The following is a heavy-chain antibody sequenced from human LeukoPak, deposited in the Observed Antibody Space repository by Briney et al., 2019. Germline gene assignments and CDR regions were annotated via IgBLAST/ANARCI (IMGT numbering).Heavy chain of an antibody. J-gene: IGHJ4*02. D-gene: IGHD3-16*01. CDR1: GFTFSSYG. CDR2: INPNSGGT. CDR3: ARASWAYYFDY. V-gene: IGHV1-2*02. Sequence: GGSLRLSCAASGFTFSSYGMHWVRQAPGQGLEWMGWINPNSGGTNYAQRFQGRVTMTRDTSISTAYMELSRLRSDDTAVYYCARASWAYYFDYWGQGTLVTVSS.